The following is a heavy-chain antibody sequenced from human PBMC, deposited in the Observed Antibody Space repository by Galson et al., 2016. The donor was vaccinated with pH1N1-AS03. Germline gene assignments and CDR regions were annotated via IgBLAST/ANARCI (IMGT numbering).Heavy chain of an antibody. CDR3: ATGTVPGRNWYLDL. CDR1: GFTVSGNY. J-gene: IGHJ2*01. CDR2: LYGGGDT. V-gene: IGHV3-66*02. D-gene: IGHD1-1*01. Sequence: SLRLSCAASGFTVSGNYTIWVRQAPGKGLEWVSVLYGGGDTNFADSMKGRFTISRDTSMNTVFLEMSNLRTEDTAVYYCATGTVPGRNWYLDLRGRGTLVTVAS.